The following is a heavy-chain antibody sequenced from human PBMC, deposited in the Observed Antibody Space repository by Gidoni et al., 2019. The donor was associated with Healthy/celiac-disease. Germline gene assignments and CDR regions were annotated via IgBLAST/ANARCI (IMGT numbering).Heavy chain of an antibody. V-gene: IGHV1-69*01. CDR3: AREAGYCSSTSCGEIDP. CDR1: GSTFSSYA. J-gene: IGHJ5*02. Sequence: QVQLVQSGAEVKKPGSSVKVSCKASGSTFSSYAISWVRQAPGQGLEWMGGIIPIFGTANYAQKFQGRVTITADESTSTAYMELSSLRSEDTAVYYCAREAGYCSSTSCGEIDPWGQGTLVTVSS. D-gene: IGHD2-2*01. CDR2: IIPIFGTA.